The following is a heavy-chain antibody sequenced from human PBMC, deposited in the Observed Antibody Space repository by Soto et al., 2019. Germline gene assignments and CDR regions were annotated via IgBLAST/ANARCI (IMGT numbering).Heavy chain of an antibody. CDR1: GYTFTSYA. CDR3: ARSIVVVTALDY. V-gene: IGHV1-3*05. D-gene: IGHD2-21*02. Sequence: QVQLVQSGAEEKKPGASVKVSCKASGYTFTSYAMHWVRQAPGQRLEWMGWINAGNGNTKYSQKFQGRVTITRETTARPAYIELTSLTSADTAVYYCARSIVVVTALDYWGQGTLVTVSS. CDR2: INAGNGNT. J-gene: IGHJ4*02.